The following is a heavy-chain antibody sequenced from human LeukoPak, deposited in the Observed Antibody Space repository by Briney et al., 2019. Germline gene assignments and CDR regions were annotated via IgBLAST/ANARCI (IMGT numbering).Heavy chain of an antibody. J-gene: IGHJ5*02. CDR2: ISGSGGST. CDR3: AKESGAILTGYYNWFDP. CDR1: GFTFSSYA. Sequence: GSLRLSCAASGFTFSSYAMSWVRQAPGKGLEWVSAISGSGGSTYYADSVKGRFTISRDNSKNTLYLQMNSLRAEDTAVYYCAKESGAILTGYYNWFDPWGQGTLVTVSS. V-gene: IGHV3-23*01. D-gene: IGHD3-9*01.